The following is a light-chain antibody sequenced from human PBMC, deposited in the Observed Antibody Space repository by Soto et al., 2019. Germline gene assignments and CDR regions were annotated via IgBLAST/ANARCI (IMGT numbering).Light chain of an antibody. V-gene: IGKV1-27*01. Sequence: DIQMTQSPSSLSASVGDRVTITCRASPGINNYLAWYQQKPGKVPKLLIYATSTLQSGVPSRFSGSGSGTDFTLTISSLQPEDVATYYCQRYNSAPATFGGGTKVEIK. CDR2: ATS. CDR1: PGINNY. J-gene: IGKJ4*01. CDR3: QRYNSAPAT.